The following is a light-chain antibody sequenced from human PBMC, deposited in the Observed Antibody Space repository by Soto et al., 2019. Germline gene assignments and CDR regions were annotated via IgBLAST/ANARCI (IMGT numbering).Light chain of an antibody. CDR3: QQRYSWPIT. CDR1: QSVSSY. Sequence: EIVLTQSPATLSLSPGERATLSCRASQSVSSYLAWYQQKPGQAPRLLIYDASTRATGIPARFSGSGSGTDFTLTISSLEPEDFAVYYCQQRYSWPITFGQGTRLEIK. V-gene: IGKV3-11*01. CDR2: DAS. J-gene: IGKJ5*01.